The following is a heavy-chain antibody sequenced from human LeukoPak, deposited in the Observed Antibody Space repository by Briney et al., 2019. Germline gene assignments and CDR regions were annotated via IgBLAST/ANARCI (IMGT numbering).Heavy chain of an antibody. Sequence: ASVKVSCEASGYTFTGYGISWVPEAPGQGLEWVGWISDYNGNTNYAQKLQGRVTMPTDESTSTAYMELRSLRSDDTAVYYCARGRYSGWTKPDAFDIWGQGTMVTVSS. CDR1: GYTFTGYG. CDR2: ISDYNGNT. D-gene: IGHD6-19*01. V-gene: IGHV1-18*01. CDR3: ARGRYSGWTKPDAFDI. J-gene: IGHJ3*02.